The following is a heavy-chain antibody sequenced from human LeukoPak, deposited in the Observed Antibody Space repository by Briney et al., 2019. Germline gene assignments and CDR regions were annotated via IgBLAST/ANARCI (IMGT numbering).Heavy chain of an antibody. J-gene: IGHJ4*02. V-gene: IGHV1-18*01. CDR1: GYTFSSFG. CDR2: LSGYNDKK. Sequence: ASVKVSCKASGYTFSSFGVTWARQAPGQGLEWMGWLSGYNDKKSYAKKFQDRVTMTTDTSTSTAYLELRSLRSDDTAMYYCARAGFTVIRGSLDYWGQGTLVTVSS. D-gene: IGHD3-10*01. CDR3: ARAGFTVIRGSLDY.